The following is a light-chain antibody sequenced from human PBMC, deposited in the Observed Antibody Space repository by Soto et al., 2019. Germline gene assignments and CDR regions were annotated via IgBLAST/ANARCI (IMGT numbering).Light chain of an antibody. CDR2: QTS. CDR1: QYINTR. J-gene: IGKJ1*01. V-gene: IGKV3-11*01. Sequence: EIVLTQSPATLSSFPGDRVTLSCRASQYINTRLAWYQHRPGQATRLRIYQTSLRAAGIPARFSASGSGTDFTLTITDVRPEDFALYYCHQRQSWPRTFGQGT. CDR3: HQRQSWPRT.